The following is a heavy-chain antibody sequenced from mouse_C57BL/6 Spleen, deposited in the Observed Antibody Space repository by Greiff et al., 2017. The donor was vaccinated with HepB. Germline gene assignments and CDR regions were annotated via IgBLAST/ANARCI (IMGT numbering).Heavy chain of an antibody. CDR3: AKNAYYGSTYYAMDY. V-gene: IGHV2-5*01. D-gene: IGHD1-1*01. CDR1: GFSLTSYG. Sequence: QVQLKQSGPGLVQPSQSLSITCTVSGFSLTSYGVHWVRQSPGKGLEWLGVIWSGGSTDYNAAFMSRLSITKDNSKSQVFFKMNSLQADDTAIHYGAKNAYYGSTYYAMDYWGQGTSVTVSS. J-gene: IGHJ4*01. CDR2: IWSGGST.